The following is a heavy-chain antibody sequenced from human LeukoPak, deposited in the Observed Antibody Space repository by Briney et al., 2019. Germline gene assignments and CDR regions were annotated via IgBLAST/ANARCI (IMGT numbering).Heavy chain of an antibody. CDR1: GFTFSSYE. Sequence: GGSLRLSCAASGFTFSSYEMNWVRQAPGKGLEWVSYFTSSGSAISDADSVKGRFTVSRDNAKNSVYLQMNSLRADDTAVYYCARGVYSGYDFNAFDIWGQGTMVTVSS. D-gene: IGHD5-12*01. CDR3: ARGVYSGYDFNAFDI. J-gene: IGHJ3*02. CDR2: FTSSGSAI. V-gene: IGHV3-48*03.